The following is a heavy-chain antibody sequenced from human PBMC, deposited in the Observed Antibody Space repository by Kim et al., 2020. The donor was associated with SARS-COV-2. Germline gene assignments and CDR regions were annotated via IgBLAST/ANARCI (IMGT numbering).Heavy chain of an antibody. V-gene: IGHV3-23*01. CDR3: AKDPGYSSSWYGEGWFDP. J-gene: IGHJ5*02. Sequence: KGRFTISRDNSKNTLYLQMNSLRAEDTAVYYCAKDPGYSSSWYGEGWFDPWGQGTLVTVSS. D-gene: IGHD6-13*01.